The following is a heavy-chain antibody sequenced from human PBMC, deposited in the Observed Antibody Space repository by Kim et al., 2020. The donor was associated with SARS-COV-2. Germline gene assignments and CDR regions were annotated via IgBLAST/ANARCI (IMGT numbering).Heavy chain of an antibody. CDR1: GGSFSGYY. V-gene: IGHV4-34*01. CDR2: INHSGST. D-gene: IGHD6-13*01. Sequence: SETLSLTCAVYGGSFSGYYWSWIRQPPGKGLEWIGEINHSGSTNYNPSLKSRVTISVDTSKNQFSLKLSSVTAADTAVYYCARGYSSSWYDWFDPWGQGTLVTVSS. J-gene: IGHJ5*02. CDR3: ARGYSSSWYDWFDP.